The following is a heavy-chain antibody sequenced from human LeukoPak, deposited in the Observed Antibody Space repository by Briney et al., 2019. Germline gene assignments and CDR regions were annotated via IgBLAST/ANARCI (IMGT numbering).Heavy chain of an antibody. CDR1: GGTFRSYV. CDR2: INPIHDIA. D-gene: IGHD3-10*01. V-gene: IGHV1-69*04. J-gene: IGHJ3*02. Sequence: SVKVSCKASGGTFRSYVISWVRQAPGQGLEWMGRINPIHDIANYVQKFQGRVTITADKSTSTVYMELSNLRSKDTAIYYCGRPANYYGSGTYYIDASDIWGQGTMVTVSS. CDR3: GRPANYYGSGTYYIDASDI.